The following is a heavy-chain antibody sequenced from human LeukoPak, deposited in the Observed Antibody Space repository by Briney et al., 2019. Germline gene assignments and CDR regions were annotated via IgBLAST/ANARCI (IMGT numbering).Heavy chain of an antibody. CDR2: IYYSGST. Sequence: SETLSLPCTVSGGSISRYYWSWIRQPPGKGREWIGYIYYSGSTNYNLSLNNRVTISVNTPNDQSNLKLSSGTAADTAVYYCARGLTVGSVTYFDYWGQGTLVTVSS. CDR3: ARGLTVGSVTYFDY. V-gene: IGHV4-59*12. D-gene: IGHD4-23*01. CDR1: GGSISRYY. J-gene: IGHJ4*02.